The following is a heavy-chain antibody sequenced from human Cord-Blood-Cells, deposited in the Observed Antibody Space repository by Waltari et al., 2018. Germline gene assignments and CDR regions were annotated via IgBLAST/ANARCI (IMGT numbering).Heavy chain of an antibody. CDR3: AREGGRITMVRGVIIHY. D-gene: IGHD3-10*01. Sequence: QVQLVQSGAEVKKPGASVKVSCKASGYTFTGYYMHWVRRAPGQGLEWMGWINPNSGGTNYAQKFQGRVTMTRDTSISTAYMELSRLRSDDTAVYYCAREGGRITMVRGVIIHYWGQGTLVTVSS. V-gene: IGHV1-2*02. CDR1: GYTFTGYY. J-gene: IGHJ4*02. CDR2: INPNSGGT.